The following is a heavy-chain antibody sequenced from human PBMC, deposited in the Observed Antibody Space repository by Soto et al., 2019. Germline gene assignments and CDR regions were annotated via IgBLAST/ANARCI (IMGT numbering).Heavy chain of an antibody. CDR1: GFSFSNYA. D-gene: IGHD7-27*01. CDR2: VSAGGGTT. V-gene: IGHV3-23*01. Sequence: EVQLLESGGGLVQPGGSLRLSCAASGFSFSNYAMNWVRQAPGKGLEWVSSVSAGGGTTFYADSVKGRFTISRDNSKNTLYLQMNRLRAEDTAGYYCATRLPGAGCFDHWGQGTLVTVSS. J-gene: IGHJ4*02. CDR3: ATRLPGAGCFDH.